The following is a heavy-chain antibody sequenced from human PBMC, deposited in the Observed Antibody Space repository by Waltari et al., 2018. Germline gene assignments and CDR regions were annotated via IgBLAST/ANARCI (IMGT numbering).Heavy chain of an antibody. CDR1: GLTISRNY. V-gene: IGHV3-66*01. CDR2: RYVGGAT. Sequence: EEQLVESGGGSVQPGGSLRLACAASGLTISRNYMNWVRQAPGKGLEWVAVRYVGGATQYAESVKDRFIISRDNSKNTLYLQMHSLRVDDTAVYYCVRDIPRDDSSCDVWGQGTTVIVSS. CDR3: VRDIPRDDSSCDV. D-gene: IGHD6-13*01. J-gene: IGHJ6*02.